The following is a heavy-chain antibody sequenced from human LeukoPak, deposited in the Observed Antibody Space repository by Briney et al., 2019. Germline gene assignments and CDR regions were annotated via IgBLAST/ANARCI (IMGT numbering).Heavy chain of an antibody. D-gene: IGHD4-11*01. CDR2: IYYSGST. V-gene: IGHV4-30-4*08. CDR3: ARARTTTPNYYYYYYMDV. Sequence: SETLSLTCTVSGGSISSGDYYWSWIRQPPGKGLEWIGYIYYSGSTYYNPSLKSRVTISVDTSKNQFSLKLSSVTAADTAVYYCARARTTTPNYYYYYYMDVWGKGTTVTVSS. J-gene: IGHJ6*03. CDR1: GGSISSGDYY.